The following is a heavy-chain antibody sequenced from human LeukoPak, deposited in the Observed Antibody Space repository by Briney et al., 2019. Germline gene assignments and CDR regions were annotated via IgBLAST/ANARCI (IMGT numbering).Heavy chain of an antibody. CDR3: AGDVLRYFDWPIYGT. CDR2: IKQDGSEK. Sequence: GGSLRLCCAASGFTFSSYWMSWVRQAAGKGLEWVANIKQDGSEKYYVDSVKGRFTISRDNAKNSLYLQMNSLRAEDTAVYYCAGDVLRYFDWPIYGTWGQGTLVTVSS. D-gene: IGHD3-9*01. V-gene: IGHV3-7*03. J-gene: IGHJ5*02. CDR1: GFTFSSYW.